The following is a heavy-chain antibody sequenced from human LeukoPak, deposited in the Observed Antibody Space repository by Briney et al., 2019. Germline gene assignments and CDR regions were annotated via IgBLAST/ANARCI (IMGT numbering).Heavy chain of an antibody. Sequence: GASVKVSCNTSGYTFTTYGINWVRQAPGQGLEWMGWITADNDNTNYAQNLQGRVTMTTDTSTSTVFMELRNLRSDDTAIYYCARSTVTTDHDAFDIWGQGTMVTVSS. D-gene: IGHD4-17*01. CDR1: GYTFTTYG. V-gene: IGHV1-18*01. CDR2: ITADNDNT. CDR3: ARSTVTTDHDAFDI. J-gene: IGHJ3*02.